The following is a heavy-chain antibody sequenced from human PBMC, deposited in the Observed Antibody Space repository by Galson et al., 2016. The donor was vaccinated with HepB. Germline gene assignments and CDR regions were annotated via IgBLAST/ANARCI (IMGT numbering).Heavy chain of an antibody. Sequence: SLRLSCAASGFSVSSNYMTWVRQAPGNGLEWVSVIYSGGNTYYADSVKGRFTISRDNSKNTLYLQMNSLRAEDTAVYYCARQYGMDVWGKGTTVTVSS. V-gene: IGHV3-66*02. CDR1: GFSVSSNY. J-gene: IGHJ6*04. CDR2: IYSGGNT. CDR3: ARQYGMDV.